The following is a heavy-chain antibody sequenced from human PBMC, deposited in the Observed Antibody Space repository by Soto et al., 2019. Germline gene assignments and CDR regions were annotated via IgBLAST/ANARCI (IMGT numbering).Heavy chain of an antibody. D-gene: IGHD2-21*02. CDR2: IYYSGST. Sequence: SETPSLTCTVSGGSISSYYWSWIRQPPGKGLEWIGYIYYSGSTNYNPSLKSRVTISVDTSKNQFSLKLSSVTAADTAVYYCARWSYCGGDCYWAVDYWGKGTLVT. CDR3: ARWSYCGGDCYWAVDY. CDR1: GGSISSYY. J-gene: IGHJ4*02. V-gene: IGHV4-59*01.